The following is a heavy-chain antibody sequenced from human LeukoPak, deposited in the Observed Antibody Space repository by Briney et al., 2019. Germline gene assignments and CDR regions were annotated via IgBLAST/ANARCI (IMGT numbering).Heavy chain of an antibody. J-gene: IGHJ4*02. D-gene: IGHD5-12*01. Sequence: PETLSLTRTVCRGSISSDYWSWIRQPPGRGRDWMGYIYYSLSTNYNPSLKSTVNFSVDTPKSQFSVTLSSVTAADTAVYYCARVGYSGYGYYFDNWGQGPLVSVYS. CDR2: IYYSLST. CDR1: RGSISSDY. V-gene: IGHV4-59*01. CDR3: ARVGYSGYGYYFDN.